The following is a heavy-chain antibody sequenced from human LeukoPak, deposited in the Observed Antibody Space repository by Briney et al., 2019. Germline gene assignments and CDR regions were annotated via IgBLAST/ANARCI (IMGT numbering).Heavy chain of an antibody. CDR2: ISGSGGST. D-gene: IGHD3-3*01. CDR3: AKDIGYDFWSGYYGDLSFYY. V-gene: IGHV3-23*01. Sequence: GGSLRLSCAASGFTFSSYAMSWVRQAPGKGLEGVSAISGSGGSTYYADSVKGRFTISRDNSKNTLYLQMNSLRAEDTAVYYCAKDIGYDFWSGYYGDLSFYYWGQGTLVTVSS. J-gene: IGHJ4*02. CDR1: GFTFSSYA.